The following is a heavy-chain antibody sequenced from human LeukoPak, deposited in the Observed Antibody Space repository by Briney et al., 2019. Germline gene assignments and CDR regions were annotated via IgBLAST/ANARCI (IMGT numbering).Heavy chain of an antibody. V-gene: IGHV3-23*01. J-gene: IGHJ4*02. D-gene: IGHD6-19*01. CDR1: GFTFSTYA. Sequence: PGGSLRLSCAASGFTFSTYAMSWVRQAPGKGLEWVSAISSSGGHTYYADSVKGRFTISRDNSKTTLYLQMNSLRAEDTAVYYCARDMYSSGWYGFDYWGQGTLVTVSS. CDR2: ISSSGGHT. CDR3: ARDMYSSGWYGFDY.